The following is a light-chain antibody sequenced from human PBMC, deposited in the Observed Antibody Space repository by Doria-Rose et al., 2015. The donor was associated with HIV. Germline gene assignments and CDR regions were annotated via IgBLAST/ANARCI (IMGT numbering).Light chain of an antibody. V-gene: IGKV3-20*01. Sequence: EIVLTQSPGTLSLSPGERATLSCRASQSFSSTYLAWYQQKPGQAPSLLIYDGSTRATGIPDRFSASGSATDFTLTINRLEPEDFALYCCHQYGTSWTFGQGTKVEI. J-gene: IGKJ1*01. CDR1: QSFSSTY. CDR2: DGS. CDR3: HQYGTSWT.